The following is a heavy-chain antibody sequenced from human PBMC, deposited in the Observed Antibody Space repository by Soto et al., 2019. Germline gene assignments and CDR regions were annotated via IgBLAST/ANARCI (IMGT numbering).Heavy chain of an antibody. CDR1: GGSISSYY. CDR3: ARLRDYYDSSGYYTNDY. D-gene: IGHD3-22*01. Sequence: SETLSLTCTVSGGSISSYYWSWIRQPPGKGLEWIGYIYYSGSTNYNPSLKSRVTIPVDTSKNQFSLKLSSVTAADTAVYYCARLRDYYDSSGYYTNDYWGQGTLVTVSS. CDR2: IYYSGST. J-gene: IGHJ4*02. V-gene: IGHV4-59*08.